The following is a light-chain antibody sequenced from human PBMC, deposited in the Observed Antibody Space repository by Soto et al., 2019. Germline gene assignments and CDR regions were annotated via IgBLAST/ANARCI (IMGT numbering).Light chain of an antibody. CDR2: DVT. J-gene: IGLJ1*01. CDR1: KRDVGGFNY. Sequence: QSGPAQPASGSGSPGPSITISCSGTKRDVGGFNYFSWFQQHPGKAPKIMIYDVTYRPSGVSFRFSGSKSGNTASLTISRLQAEDEADYYCNSYESGSTYVFGTGTKVTVL. V-gene: IGLV2-14*03. CDR3: NSYESGSTYV.